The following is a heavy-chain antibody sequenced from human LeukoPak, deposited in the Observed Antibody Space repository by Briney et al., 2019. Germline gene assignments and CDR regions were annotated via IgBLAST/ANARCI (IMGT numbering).Heavy chain of an antibody. CDR2: IYPCDSDT. D-gene: IGHD5-24*01. CDR3: ARHRDGYNSPYYYCGLDV. Sequence: PGEALKTSCKGSGYSFTSYCIGWVRQMPGKGLEWMGIIYPCDSDTRYSPSFQGQVTISADKSIRPAYLQWSSLKASDTAMYYCARHRDGYNSPYYYCGLDVWGQGTTVTVSS. V-gene: IGHV5-51*01. J-gene: IGHJ6*02. CDR1: GYSFTSYC.